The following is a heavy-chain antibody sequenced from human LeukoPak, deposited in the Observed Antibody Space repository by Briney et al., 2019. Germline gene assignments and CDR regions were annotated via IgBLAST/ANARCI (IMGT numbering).Heavy chain of an antibody. D-gene: IGHD5-12*01. CDR1: GSTFSDYY. CDR2: ISSSGSTI. Sequence: GGSLRLSCAASGSTFSDYYMSWIRQATGKGLEWVSYISSSGSTIYYADSVKGRFTISRDNAKNSLYLQMNSLRVEDTAVYYCARGLYYYYMDVWGKGTTVTVSS. V-gene: IGHV3-11*01. J-gene: IGHJ6*03. CDR3: ARGLYYYYMDV.